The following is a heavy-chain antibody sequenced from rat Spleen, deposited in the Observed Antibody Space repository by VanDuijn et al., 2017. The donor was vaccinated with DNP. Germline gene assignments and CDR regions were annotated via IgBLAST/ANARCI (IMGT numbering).Heavy chain of an antibody. Sequence: QVQLKESGPGLVQPSQTLSLTCTVAGFSLTTYNVHWVRQPPGKGLEWMGVIWKNGATRNNSVFKSRLSISRDTFKSQVFLKMNSLQTEDSAIYFCSRDRDSINIRTWYFDFWGPGTMVTVSS. CDR1: GFSLTTYN. J-gene: IGHJ1*01. V-gene: IGHV2-41*01. CDR2: IWKNGAT. CDR3: SRDRDSINIRTWYFDF. D-gene: IGHD1-4*01.